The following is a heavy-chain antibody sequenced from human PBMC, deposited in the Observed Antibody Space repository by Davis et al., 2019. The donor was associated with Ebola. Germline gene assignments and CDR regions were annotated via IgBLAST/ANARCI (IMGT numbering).Heavy chain of an antibody. CDR3: ARGRLVINYYYYGMDV. Sequence: SETLSLTCTVSGGSISSGDYYWSWIRQPPGKGLEWIGYIYYSGSTYYNPSLKSRVTISSDMSKNQFSLKLSSVTAADTAVYFCARGRLVINYYYYGMDVWGQGTTVTVSS. J-gene: IGHJ6*02. D-gene: IGHD3-9*01. V-gene: IGHV4-30-4*01. CDR1: GGSISSGDYY. CDR2: IYYSGST.